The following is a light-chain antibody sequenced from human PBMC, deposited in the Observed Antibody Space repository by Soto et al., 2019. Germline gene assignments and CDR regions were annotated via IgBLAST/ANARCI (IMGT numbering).Light chain of an antibody. J-gene: IGKJ4*01. CDR2: GAS. Sequence: EIEMTQSPATLSVSPGERATLSCRASQSVSSNLAWYQQKPGQAPRLLIYGASTRATGIPARFSGSGSGTEFTLAISGLQSEDFAVYYCQQYNNWPLLTFGGGTKVEIK. CDR3: QQYNNWPLLT. CDR1: QSVSSN. V-gene: IGKV3-15*01.